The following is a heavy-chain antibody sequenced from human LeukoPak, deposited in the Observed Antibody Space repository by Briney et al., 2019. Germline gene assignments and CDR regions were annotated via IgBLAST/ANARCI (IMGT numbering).Heavy chain of an antibody. CDR3: ARGRVAATSVTSY. Sequence: SETLSLTCAVYSGSFGGYYWSWIRQPPGKGLEWIGEINHSGSTNYNPSLKSRVNISVDTSKNELSLKLSSVTAADTAVYYCARGRVAATSVTSYWGQGTLVTVSS. CDR1: SGSFGGYY. D-gene: IGHD2-15*01. CDR2: INHSGST. V-gene: IGHV4-34*01. J-gene: IGHJ4*02.